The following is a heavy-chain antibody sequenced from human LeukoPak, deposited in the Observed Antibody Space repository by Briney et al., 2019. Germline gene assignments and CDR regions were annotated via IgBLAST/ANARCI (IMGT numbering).Heavy chain of an antibody. J-gene: IGHJ4*02. CDR1: VFTLSSYP. Sequence: GGSLRLSCTASVFTLSSYPMTWVRQAPWRGLEWVSSVDGGGGGTYYADSVKGRFTISRDNSKDTLYLQMNGLRAEDTAVYFCAKQSAGSAAWYSLHYDFWGQGTLVTVSS. CDR2: VDGGGGGT. CDR3: AKQSAGSAAWYSLHYDF. V-gene: IGHV3-23*01. D-gene: IGHD6-13*01.